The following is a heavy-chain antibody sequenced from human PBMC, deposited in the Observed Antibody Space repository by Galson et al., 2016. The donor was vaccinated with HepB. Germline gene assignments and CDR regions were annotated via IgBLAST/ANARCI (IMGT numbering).Heavy chain of an antibody. D-gene: IGHD2-8*02. J-gene: IGHJ3*02. CDR3: ARDCTGGTCKFAGYDAFDI. Sequence: SETLSLTCTVSGGSISGTTNWWSWVRQSPGQGLEWIGEIYHSGDTNYNPSLKSRATISVDTSRNQFSLSLSSVTAADTAVYYCARDCTGGTCKFAGYDAFDIWGQGTTVTVSS. CDR1: GGSISGTTNW. CDR2: IYHSGDT. V-gene: IGHV4-4*02.